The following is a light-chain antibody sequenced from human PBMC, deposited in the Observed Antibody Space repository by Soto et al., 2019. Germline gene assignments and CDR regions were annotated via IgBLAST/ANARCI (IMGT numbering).Light chain of an antibody. Sequence: ETVITQSPCTLSFSLLEIATLSCRASQSVSIHLAWYQQKPGQAPRLLIYDTSTRATGIPARFSGSGSGTEFTLTISSLQSEDFAVYYCQQYSNWPPITFGQGTRLEIK. CDR3: QQYSNWPPIT. V-gene: IGKV3-15*01. CDR2: DTS. J-gene: IGKJ5*01. CDR1: QSVSIH.